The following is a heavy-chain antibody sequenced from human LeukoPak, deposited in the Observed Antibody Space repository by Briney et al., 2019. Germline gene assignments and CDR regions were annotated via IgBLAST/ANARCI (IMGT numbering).Heavy chain of an antibody. CDR3: ARDHGTYYYGSGSYYRVY. J-gene: IGHJ4*02. V-gene: IGHV3-23*01. Sequence: GGSLRLSCAASGFTFSSSAMSWVRQAPGKGLEWVSSISGSGSGGSTHYADSVKGRFTISRDNAKNSLYLQMNSLRAEDTAVYYCARDHGTYYYGSGSYYRVYWGQGTLVTVSS. CDR2: ISGSGSGGST. CDR1: GFTFSSSA. D-gene: IGHD3-10*01.